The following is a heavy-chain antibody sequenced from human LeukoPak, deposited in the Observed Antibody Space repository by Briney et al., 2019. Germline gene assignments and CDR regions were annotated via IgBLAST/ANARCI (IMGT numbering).Heavy chain of an antibody. CDR1: GGSFSGYY. Sequence: SETLSLTCAVYGGSFSGYYWSWIRQPPGKGLEWIGEINHSGSTNHNPSLKSRVTISVDTSKNQFSLKLSSVTAADTAVYYCASQGKDCSGGSCYSGVRYFDYWGQGTLVTVSS. CDR3: ASQGKDCSGGSCYSGVRYFDY. V-gene: IGHV4-34*01. D-gene: IGHD2-15*01. J-gene: IGHJ4*02. CDR2: INHSGST.